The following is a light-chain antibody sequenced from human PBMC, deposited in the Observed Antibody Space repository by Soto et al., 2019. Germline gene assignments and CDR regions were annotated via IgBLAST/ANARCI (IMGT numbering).Light chain of an antibody. J-gene: IGLJ2*01. Sequence: QSALTQPTSVSGSPGQSITISCTGNHNDIGTYDYVSWYQQHPGRAPRLLIHGVTTRPSGISGRFSASKSGLTASLTISGLQPEDEADYYCSSYTTSTSFILFGGGTKVTVL. CDR1: HNDIGTYDY. CDR3: SSYTTSTSFIL. V-gene: IGLV2-14*03. CDR2: GVT.